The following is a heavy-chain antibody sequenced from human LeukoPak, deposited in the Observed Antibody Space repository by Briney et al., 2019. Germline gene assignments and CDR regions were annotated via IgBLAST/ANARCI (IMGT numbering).Heavy chain of an antibody. CDR2: INHSGST. V-gene: IGHV4-34*01. Sequence: SETLSLTCAVYGGSFSGYYWSWIRQPPGKGLEWIGEINHSGSTNYNPSLKSRVTISVDTSKNQFSLKLSSVTAADTAVYYCARGGGSRGYYFDYWGQGTLVTVSS. CDR1: GGSFSGYY. CDR3: ARGGGSRGYYFDY. J-gene: IGHJ4*02. D-gene: IGHD3-16*01.